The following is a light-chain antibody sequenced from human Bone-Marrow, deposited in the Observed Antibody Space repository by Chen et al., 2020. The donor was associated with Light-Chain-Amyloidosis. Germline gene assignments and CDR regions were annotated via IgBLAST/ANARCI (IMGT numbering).Light chain of an antibody. CDR1: QSISSY. CDR3: QQSYSTLYT. Sequence: DIQMTQSPSSLSASVGDRVTITCRASQSISSYLNWYQQKPGKAPKLLIYDASSLKSGVPSRFSGSGSGTDFTLTISSLQPEDFATYNCQQSYSTLYTLGKGTKLEIK. CDR2: DAS. J-gene: IGKJ2*01. V-gene: IGKV1-39*01.